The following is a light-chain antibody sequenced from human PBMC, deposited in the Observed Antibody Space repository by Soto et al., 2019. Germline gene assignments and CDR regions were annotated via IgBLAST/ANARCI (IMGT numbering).Light chain of an antibody. CDR2: ATS. V-gene: IGKV1-39*01. CDR3: QQSYGTPIT. J-gene: IGKJ5*01. CDR1: QNVAHF. Sequence: DIQMAQSPSPLSASVGDRVTITCRASQNVAHFLNWYQQKPGKAPKLLIYATSSLHSGVPSRFSGSGFGTDFTLTITSLQPEDFATYYCQQSYGTPITFGQGTRLEIK.